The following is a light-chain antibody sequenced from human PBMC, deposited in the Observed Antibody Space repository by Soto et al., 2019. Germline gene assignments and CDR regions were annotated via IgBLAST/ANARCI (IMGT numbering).Light chain of an antibody. J-gene: IGLJ3*02. CDR1: YSNIGIND. V-gene: IGLV1-44*01. CDR2: DTS. Sequence: QSVLTQPPSASGIPGQRVTVSCSGTYSNIGINDVHWYRQLSGTAPQILIYDTSQRATGVPDRFSGSRSGTSASLVISGLQTEDEADYHCAAWDDSLNGPAFGGGTKVTVL. CDR3: AAWDDSLNGPA.